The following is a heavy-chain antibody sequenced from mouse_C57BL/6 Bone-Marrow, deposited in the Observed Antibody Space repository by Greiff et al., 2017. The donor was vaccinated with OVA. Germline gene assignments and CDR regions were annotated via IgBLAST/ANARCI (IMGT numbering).Heavy chain of an antibody. CDR2: ISYDGSN. CDR1: GYSITSGYY. CDR3: AREAGVDY. Sequence: EVQLQESGPGLVKPSQSLSLTCSVTGYSITSGYYWNWIRQFPGNKLEWMGYISYDGSNNYNPSLKNRISITRDTSKNQFFLKLNSVTTEDTATYYCAREAGVDYWGQGTSVTVSS. V-gene: IGHV3-6*01. J-gene: IGHJ4*01.